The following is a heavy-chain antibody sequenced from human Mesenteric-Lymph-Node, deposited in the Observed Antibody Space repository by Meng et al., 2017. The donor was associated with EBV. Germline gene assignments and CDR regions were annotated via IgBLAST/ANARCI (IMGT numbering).Heavy chain of an antibody. J-gene: IGHJ4*02. V-gene: IGHV4-39*07. Sequence: HLPRQAAGPGLVKPSEALYLTCTVSGGSITSFSYFWNWIRQPPGKGLEWIATFSYSGTTYYNPSLQSRVTISKDTSKNQFSLNLNSVTAADTAVYYCARDSGSYRVDSWGQGTLVTVSS. D-gene: IGHD1-26*01. CDR1: GGSITSFSYF. CDR2: FSYSGTT. CDR3: ARDSGSYRVDS.